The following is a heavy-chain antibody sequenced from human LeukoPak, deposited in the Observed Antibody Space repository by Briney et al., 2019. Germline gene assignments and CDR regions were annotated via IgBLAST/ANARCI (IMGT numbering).Heavy chain of an antibody. CDR3: ARSDYDILTGGYYFDY. CDR2: ISSSSSTI. Sequence: GGSLRLSCAASGFTLSSYSMNWVRQAPGKGLEWVSYISSSSSTIYYADSVKGRFTISRDNAKNSLYLQMNSLRDEDTAVYYCARSDYDILTGGYYFDYWGQGTLVTVSS. V-gene: IGHV3-48*02. J-gene: IGHJ4*02. CDR1: GFTLSSYS. D-gene: IGHD3-9*01.